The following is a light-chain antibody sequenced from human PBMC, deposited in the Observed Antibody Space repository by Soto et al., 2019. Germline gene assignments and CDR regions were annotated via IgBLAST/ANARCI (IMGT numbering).Light chain of an antibody. V-gene: IGLV2-14*01. CDR1: SSDVGGYNY. J-gene: IGLJ2*01. CDR2: EVS. Sequence: QSALTQPASVSGSPGQSITISCTGTSSDVGGYNYVSWYQHHPGKAPKLMISEVSNRPSGVSNRFSGSKSGNTASLTISGLQTEDEADYYCSSYTSSNTQVIFGGVTKLTVL. CDR3: SSYTSSNTQVI.